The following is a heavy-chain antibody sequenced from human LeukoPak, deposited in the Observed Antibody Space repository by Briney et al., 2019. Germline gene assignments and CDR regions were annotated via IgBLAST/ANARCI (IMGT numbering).Heavy chain of an antibody. CDR2: IYYSGST. J-gene: IGHJ4*02. D-gene: IGHD2-21*02. Sequence: SETLSLTCTVSGGSVSSGSYYWSWIRQPPGKGLEWIGYIYYSGSTNYNPSLKSRVTISVDASKNQFSLKLSSVTAADTALYYCATGIYCGGDCYSDYWGQGTLVTVSS. V-gene: IGHV4-61*01. CDR3: ATGIYCGGDCYSDY. CDR1: GGSVSSGSYY.